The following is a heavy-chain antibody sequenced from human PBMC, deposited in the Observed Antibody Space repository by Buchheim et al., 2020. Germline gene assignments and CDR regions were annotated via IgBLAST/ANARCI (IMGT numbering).Heavy chain of an antibody. CDR3: ARGLQWSFDF. D-gene: IGHD4-23*01. J-gene: IGHJ4*02. CDR1: GFNFNIYS. CDR2: ITGGSNTI. Sequence: EVQLVVSGGGSIEPGGSLRLSCAASGFNFNIYSMNWVRQAPGKGLEWLSYITGGSNTIYYGDSVKGRSTLSRHNAKNSLYLQINHLRADDTAVYYCARGLQWSFDFWGQG. V-gene: IGHV3-48*01.